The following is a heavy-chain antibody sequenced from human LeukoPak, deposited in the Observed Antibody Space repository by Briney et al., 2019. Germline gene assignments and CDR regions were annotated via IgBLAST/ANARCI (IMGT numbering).Heavy chain of an antibody. J-gene: IGHJ4*02. D-gene: IGHD3-10*01. CDR2: IYYSGST. CDR3: ARGRLRPHRGSRGSGSYYAFDY. V-gene: IGHV4-59*01. Sequence: SETLSLTCTVSGGSISSYYWSWIRQPPGKGLEWIGYIYYSGSTNYNPSLKSRVTISVDTSKNQFSLKLSSVTAADTAVYYCARGRLRPHRGSRGSGSYYAFDYWGQGTLVTVSS. CDR1: GGSISSYY.